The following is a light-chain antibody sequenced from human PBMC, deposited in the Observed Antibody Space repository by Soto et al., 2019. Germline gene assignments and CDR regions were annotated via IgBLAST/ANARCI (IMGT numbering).Light chain of an antibody. J-gene: IGLJ1*01. CDR1: SSNIGAGYD. Sequence: QSVLTQAPSVSGAPGQRVTISCTGSSSNIGAGYDVHWYQQFPGTAPKLLIYGNTNRPSGVPDRFSGSKSGTSASLAITGLQAEDEADYYCQSYDSSLSGSNVFGTGTKLTVL. CDR2: GNT. V-gene: IGLV1-40*01. CDR3: QSYDSSLSGSNV.